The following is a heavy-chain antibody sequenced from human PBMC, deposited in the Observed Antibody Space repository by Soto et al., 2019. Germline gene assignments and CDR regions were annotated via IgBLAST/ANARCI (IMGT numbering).Heavy chain of an antibody. CDR1: GYTFTGYY. J-gene: IGHJ5*02. CDR2: INPNSGGT. V-gene: IGHV1-2*04. CDR3: ATVGPPADP. Sequence: ASVKVSCKASGYTFTGYYILWVRQAPGQGLEWMGWINPNSGGTNYAQKFQGWVTMTRDTSTSTAYMELSSLKSEDTAVYYCATVGPPADPWGQGTLVTVSS.